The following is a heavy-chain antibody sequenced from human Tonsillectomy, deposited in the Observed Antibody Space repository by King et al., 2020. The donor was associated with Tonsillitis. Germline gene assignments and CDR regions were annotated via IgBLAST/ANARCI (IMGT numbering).Heavy chain of an antibody. V-gene: IGHV4-34*01. CDR2: INHSGRT. Sequence: VQLQQWGAGLLKPSETLSLTCAVYGGSFSGYYCSWSCQPPGKGLEWSGEINHSGRTNYTRSLKSRVTISVDTSKNQDTLELSSVTAADTAVYYCASPYGPYSSGCYDYWGQGTLVTVSS. CDR1: GGSFSGYY. CDR3: ASPYGPYSSGCYDY. J-gene: IGHJ4*02. D-gene: IGHD6-19*01.